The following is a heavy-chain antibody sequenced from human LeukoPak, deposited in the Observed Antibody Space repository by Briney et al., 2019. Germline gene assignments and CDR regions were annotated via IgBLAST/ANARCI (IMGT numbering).Heavy chain of an antibody. J-gene: IGHJ3*02. Sequence: GGSLRLSCAASGFTFSSYWMHWVRQAPGKGLEWVSSISSSSSYIYYADSVKGRFTISRDNAKNSLYLQMNSLRAEDTAVYYCARAHTKGAFDIWGQGTMVTVSS. CDR2: ISSSSSYI. CDR1: GFTFSSYW. CDR3: ARAHTKGAFDI. V-gene: IGHV3-21*01. D-gene: IGHD2-2*01.